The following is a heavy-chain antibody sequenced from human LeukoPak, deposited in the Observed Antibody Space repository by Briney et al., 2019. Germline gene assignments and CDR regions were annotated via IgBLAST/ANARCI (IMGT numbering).Heavy chain of an antibody. J-gene: IGHJ4*02. V-gene: IGHV4-38-2*02. CDR2: VYHSGST. D-gene: IGHD1-26*01. Sequence: SETLSLTCTVSGYSISNGYYWGWIRQPPGKGLEWIGSVYHSGSTYYNPSLKSRATISVDTSKNQFSLKLTSVTAADTAVYYCARGRGSYYYYFDYWGQGTLVTVSS. CDR1: GYSISNGYY. CDR3: ARGRGSYYYYFDY.